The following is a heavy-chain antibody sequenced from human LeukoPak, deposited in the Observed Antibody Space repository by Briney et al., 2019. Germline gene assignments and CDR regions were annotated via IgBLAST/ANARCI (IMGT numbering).Heavy chain of an antibody. V-gene: IGHV3-7*01. J-gene: IGHJ6*03. CDR3: ARVRTAMFTYYYYMDV. Sequence: GGSLRLSCAASGFTFSSSAMSWVRQAPGKGLEWVANIKQDGSEKYYVDSVKGRFTISRDNAKNSLYLQMNSLRAEDTAVYYCARVRTAMFTYYYYMDVWGKGTTVTVSS. D-gene: IGHD5-18*01. CDR1: GFTFSSSA. CDR2: IKQDGSEK.